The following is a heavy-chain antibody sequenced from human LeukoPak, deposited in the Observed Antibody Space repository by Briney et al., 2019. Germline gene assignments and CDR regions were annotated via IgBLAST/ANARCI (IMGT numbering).Heavy chain of an antibody. Sequence: GGSLRLSCAASGFTFSSHWMTWVRQALGKGLEWVATIEQDGNEKHYVDSVKGRFTISRDNAKNSLYLQMNSLRAEDTAVYYCARSLYGSGSYDKGDGYFDYWGQGTLVTVSS. J-gene: IGHJ4*02. CDR2: IEQDGNEK. CDR1: GFTFSSHW. D-gene: IGHD3-10*01. CDR3: ARSLYGSGSYDKGDGYFDY. V-gene: IGHV3-7*01.